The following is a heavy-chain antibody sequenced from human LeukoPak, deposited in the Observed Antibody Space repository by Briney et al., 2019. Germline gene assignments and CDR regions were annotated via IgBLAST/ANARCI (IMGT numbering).Heavy chain of an antibody. D-gene: IGHD3-16*01. J-gene: IGHJ3*02. CDR3: ARQGGPTDAFDI. CDR2: INRSGNT. Sequence: SETLSLTCGVSGEPFSGYYWGWIRQPPWKGLELIGEINRSGNTDYNPSLKSRVSISIDTSKNQFSLKMISVTAADTAVYYCARQGGPTDAFDIWGQGTMVTVSS. V-gene: IGHV4-34*01. CDR1: GEPFSGYY.